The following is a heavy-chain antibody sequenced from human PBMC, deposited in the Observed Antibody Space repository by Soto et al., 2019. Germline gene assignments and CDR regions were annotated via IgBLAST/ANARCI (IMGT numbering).Heavy chain of an antibody. CDR3: ARVVVPAAMRAYAGGFDY. J-gene: IGHJ4*02. V-gene: IGHV4-34*01. D-gene: IGHD2-2*01. CDR1: GGSFSGYY. Sequence: PSETLSLTCAVYGGSFSGYYWSWIRQPPGKGLEWIGEINHSGSTNYNPSLKSRVTISVDTSKNQFSLKLSSVAAADTAVYYCARVVVPAAMRAYAGGFDYWGQGTLVTVS. CDR2: INHSGST.